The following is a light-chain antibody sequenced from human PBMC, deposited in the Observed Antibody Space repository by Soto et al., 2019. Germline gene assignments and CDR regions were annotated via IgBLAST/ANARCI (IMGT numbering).Light chain of an antibody. CDR1: QDIKND. CDR3: QQYNSYSA. Sequence: IQMTQSPSSLAASVGDRVTITGRASQDIKNDVAWYQQKPGKAPKLLIYAASSLQSGVPSRFSGSGSGTEFTLTISSLQPDDFATYYCQQYNSYSAFGQGTKVDNK. V-gene: IGKV1-17*01. CDR2: AAS. J-gene: IGKJ1*01.